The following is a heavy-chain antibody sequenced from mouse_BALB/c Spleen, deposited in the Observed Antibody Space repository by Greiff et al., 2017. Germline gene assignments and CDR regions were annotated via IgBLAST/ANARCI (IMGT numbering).Heavy chain of an antibody. J-gene: IGHJ4*01. D-gene: IGHD2-14*01. CDR1: GYSITSGYS. CDR3: ASGYRYGDAMDY. V-gene: IGHV3-1*02. Sequence: EVQLQESGPDLVKPSQSLSLTCTVTGYSITSGYSWHWIRQFPGNKLEWMGYIHYSGSPNYNPSLKSRISITRDTSKNQFFLQLNSVTTEDTATYYCASGYRYGDAMDYWGQGTSVTVSS. CDR2: IHYSGSP.